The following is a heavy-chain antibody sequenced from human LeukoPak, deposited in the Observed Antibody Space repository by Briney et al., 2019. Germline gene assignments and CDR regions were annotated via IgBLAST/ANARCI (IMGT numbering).Heavy chain of an antibody. J-gene: IGHJ3*02. Sequence: PSETLSLTCTVSGGSISSSYYYWGWVRQPPGTGLEWIGSIYYSGSTYYNPSLKSRVTISVDTSKNQFSLKLSSVTAADTAVYYCARGRPVTMIVVVITKGRAFDIWGQGTMVTVSS. CDR2: IYYSGST. V-gene: IGHV4-39*01. CDR3: ARGRPVTMIVVVITKGRAFDI. D-gene: IGHD3-22*01. CDR1: GGSISSSYYY.